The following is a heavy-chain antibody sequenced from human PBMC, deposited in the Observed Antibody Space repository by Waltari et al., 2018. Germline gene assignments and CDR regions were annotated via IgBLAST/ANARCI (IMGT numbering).Heavy chain of an antibody. CDR1: GYTFTSYA. CDR2: INAGNGNT. D-gene: IGHD4-17*01. V-gene: IGHV1-3*01. Sequence: QVQLVQSGAEVKKPGASVKVSCKAAGYTFTSYAMHWVRQPPGQRLEGMGWINAGNGNTKYSQKFQGRVTITRDTSASTAYMELSSLRSEDTAVYYCARDDYGDYTLYYWGQGTLVTVSS. CDR3: ARDDYGDYTLYY. J-gene: IGHJ4*02.